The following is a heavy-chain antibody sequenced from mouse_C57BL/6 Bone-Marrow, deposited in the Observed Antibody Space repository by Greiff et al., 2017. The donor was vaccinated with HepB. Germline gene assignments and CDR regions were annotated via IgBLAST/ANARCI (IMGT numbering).Heavy chain of an antibody. J-gene: IGHJ1*03. CDR2: IDPENGDT. CDR1: GFNIKDDY. V-gene: IGHV14-4*01. CDR3: TCDGYSWYFDV. Sequence: EVQLVESGAELVRPGASVKLSCTASGFNIKDDYMHWVKQRPEQGLEWIGWIDPENGDTEYASKFQGKATITADTSSNTAYLQLSSLTSEDTAVYYCTCDGYSWYFDVWGTGTTVTVSS. D-gene: IGHD2-3*01.